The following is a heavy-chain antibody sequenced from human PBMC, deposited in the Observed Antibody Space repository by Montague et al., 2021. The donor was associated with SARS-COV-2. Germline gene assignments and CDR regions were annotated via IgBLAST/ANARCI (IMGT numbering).Heavy chain of an antibody. Sequence: SETLSLTCTVSGGSITDHSWTWIRQPPGKALEWIGYVFKSGGTSYNPSLKSRVTMSVDTSKSHFSLRLTSVTAADTAVYYCARRASSFDNWFDLWGQGALVTVSS. CDR3: ARRASSFDNWFDL. J-gene: IGHJ5*02. CDR2: VFKSGGT. D-gene: IGHD3-10*01. V-gene: IGHV4-59*08. CDR1: GGSITDHS.